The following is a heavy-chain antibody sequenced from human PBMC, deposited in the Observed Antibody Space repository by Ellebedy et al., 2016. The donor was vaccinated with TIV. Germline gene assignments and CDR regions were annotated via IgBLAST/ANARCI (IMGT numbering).Heavy chain of an antibody. V-gene: IGHV1-18*04. Sequence: AASVKVSCKASGYTFTSYGISWVRQAPGQGLEWMGWISAYNGNTNHAQKLQGRVTMTTDTSTSTAYMELRSLRSDETAVYYCARVWVVATIQDFDYWGQGTLVTVSS. CDR1: GYTFTSYG. D-gene: IGHD5-12*01. J-gene: IGHJ4*02. CDR2: ISAYNGNT. CDR3: ARVWVVATIQDFDY.